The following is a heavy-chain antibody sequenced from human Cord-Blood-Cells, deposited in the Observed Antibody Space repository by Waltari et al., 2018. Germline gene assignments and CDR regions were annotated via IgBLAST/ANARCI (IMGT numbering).Heavy chain of an antibody. CDR1: GGSISSYY. CDR3: ARDHLGYCSSTSCYTAFGLAFDI. D-gene: IGHD2-2*02. Sequence: QVQLQESGPGLVKPSETLSLTCTVSGGSISSYYWSWIRQPAGKGLEWIGRIYTSGSTNDHPPHKSRVTMSVDTSKNQFSLKLSSVTAADTAVYYCARDHLGYCSSTSCYTAFGLAFDIWGQGTMVTVSS. V-gene: IGHV4-4*07. J-gene: IGHJ3*02. CDR2: IYTSGST.